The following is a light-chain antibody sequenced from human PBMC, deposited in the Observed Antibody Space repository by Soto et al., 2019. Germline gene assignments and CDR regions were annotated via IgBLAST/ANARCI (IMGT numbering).Light chain of an antibody. CDR1: QTISSW. Sequence: EIPKTQFSFPLSGLVGETVTTTCRASQTISSWLAWYQQKPGKAPKLLIYKASTLKSGVPSRFSGSGSGTEFTLTISSLQPDDFATYYCQHYNSYSEAFGQGTKVDIK. CDR3: QHYNSYSEA. V-gene: IGKV1-5*03. J-gene: IGKJ1*01. CDR2: KAS.